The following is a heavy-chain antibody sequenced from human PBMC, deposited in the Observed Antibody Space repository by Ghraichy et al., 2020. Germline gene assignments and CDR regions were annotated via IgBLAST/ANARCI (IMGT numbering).Heavy chain of an antibody. V-gene: IGHV3-30*04. CDR1: GFTFSAYA. J-gene: IGHJ6*02. CDR3: ARATREWMGRYYGVDV. CDR2: ISDAGSNV. Sequence: GESLNISCEASGFTFSAYAMHWVRQAPGKGLEWVADISDAGSNVYYVDSVKGRFTISRDNSKNTLYLQMNSLRPEDTAVYYCARATREWMGRYYGVDVWGQGTTVIVS. D-gene: IGHD2-2*03.